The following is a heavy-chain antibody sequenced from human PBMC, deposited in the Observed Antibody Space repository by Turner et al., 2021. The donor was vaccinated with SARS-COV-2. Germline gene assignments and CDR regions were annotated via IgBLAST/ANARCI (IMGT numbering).Heavy chain of an antibody. Sequence: QVLLEQSGGGVVQPGGSLRLSCVASGFSFNDYGMHWVRQTQDKGLEGVAAIWPDGNNKYYVEAVRGRFSIARDNSKNTIDLQMNSLRVDDTAVYYCARDSNVMTSYGDLWGQGTLVTVSS. J-gene: IGHJ4*02. D-gene: IGHD3-22*01. V-gene: IGHV3-33*01. CDR1: GFSFNDYG. CDR3: ARDSNVMTSYGDL. CDR2: IWPDGNNK.